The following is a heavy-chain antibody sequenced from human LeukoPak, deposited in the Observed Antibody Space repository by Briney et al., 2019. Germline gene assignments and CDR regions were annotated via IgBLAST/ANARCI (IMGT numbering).Heavy chain of an antibody. CDR3: AKESGRSYSSGWENWFDP. V-gene: IGHV3-23*01. D-gene: IGHD6-19*01. CDR1: GFTFRSYA. CDR2: ISGSGGST. J-gene: IGHJ5*02. Sequence: PGGSLRLSXAASGFTFRSYAMSWVRQAPGKGLEWVSAISGSGGSTYYADSVKGRFTISRDNSKNTLYLQMNSLRAEDTAVYYCAKESGRSYSSGWENWFDPWGQGTLVTVSS.